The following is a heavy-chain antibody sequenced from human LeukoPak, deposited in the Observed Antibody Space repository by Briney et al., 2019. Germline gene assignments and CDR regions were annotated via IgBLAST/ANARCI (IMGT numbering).Heavy chain of an antibody. Sequence: PGGSLRLSCAASGFTFSDYYMSWVRQAPGKGLVWVSRIKGDGTHTIYADSVKGRFSISRDNAKSTLYLQMRSLRADDTAVYYCVRDWDHFDFDSWGQGTLVTVSS. V-gene: IGHV3-74*01. D-gene: IGHD1-26*01. CDR1: GFTFSDYY. CDR2: IKGDGTHT. CDR3: VRDWDHFDFDS. J-gene: IGHJ5*01.